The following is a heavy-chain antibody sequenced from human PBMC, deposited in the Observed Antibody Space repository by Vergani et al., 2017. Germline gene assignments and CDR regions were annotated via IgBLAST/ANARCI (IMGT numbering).Heavy chain of an antibody. J-gene: IGHJ1*01. V-gene: IGHV3-30*03. Sequence: QVHLVESGGGVVQPGRSLRLSCVVSGFTSSYYGIHWVRQAPGKGLEWVAVISYDVTQKYYADSVKGRFTISRDNSKSTLYLQMNSLRTEDTAVYYCATKSCGTPGCQIGYFREWGQGTLVTVSS. CDR3: ATKSCGTPGCQIGYFRE. D-gene: IGHD1-1*01. CDR1: GFTSSYYG. CDR2: ISYDVTQK.